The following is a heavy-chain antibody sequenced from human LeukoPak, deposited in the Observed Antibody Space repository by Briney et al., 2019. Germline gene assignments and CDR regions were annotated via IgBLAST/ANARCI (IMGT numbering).Heavy chain of an antibody. Sequence: SETLSLTCTVSGGSISSYYWSWIRQPPGKGLEWIGYIYYSGSTNYNPSLKSRVTISVDTSKSQFSLKLSSVTAADTAVYYCARTPSGSGDPHYGGWFDPWGQGTLVTVSS. V-gene: IGHV4-59*01. CDR3: ARTPSGSGDPHYGGWFDP. CDR2: IYYSGST. J-gene: IGHJ5*02. CDR1: GGSISSYY. D-gene: IGHD3-10*01.